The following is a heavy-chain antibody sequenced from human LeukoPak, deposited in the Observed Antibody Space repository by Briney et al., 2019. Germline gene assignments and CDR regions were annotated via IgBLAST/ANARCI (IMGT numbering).Heavy chain of an antibody. Sequence: GSLRLSCAASGFTFSSYSMNWVRQAPGKGLEWVSSISSSSSYIYYADSVKGRFTISRDNAKNSLYLQMNSLRAEDTAVYYCARGGVGATTLTVDYWGQGTLVTVSS. CDR3: ARGGVGATTLTVDY. V-gene: IGHV3-21*01. CDR1: GFTFSSYS. CDR2: ISSSSSYI. D-gene: IGHD1-26*01. J-gene: IGHJ4*02.